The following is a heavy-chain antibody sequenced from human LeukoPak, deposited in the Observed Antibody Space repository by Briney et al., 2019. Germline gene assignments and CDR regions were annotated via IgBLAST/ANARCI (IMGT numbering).Heavy chain of an antibody. V-gene: IGHV4-34*01. CDR3: ARDGADCSSTSCYTVHGYFQH. CDR1: GGSFSGYY. D-gene: IGHD2-2*02. J-gene: IGHJ1*01. CDR2: INHSGST. Sequence: SETLSLTCAVYGGSFSGYYWSWIRQPPGKGLEWIGEINHSGSTNYNPSLKSRVTISVDTSKNQFSLKLSSVTAADTAVYYCARDGADCSSTSCYTVHGYFQHWGQGTLVTVSS.